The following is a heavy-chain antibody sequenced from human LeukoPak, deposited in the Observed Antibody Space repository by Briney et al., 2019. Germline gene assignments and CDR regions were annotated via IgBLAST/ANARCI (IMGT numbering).Heavy chain of an antibody. CDR1: GFTLNSYG. CDR3: AREGAERLFVSNWFDP. D-gene: IGHD3-3*01. V-gene: IGHV3-33*01. J-gene: IGHJ5*02. CDR2: IWYDGSYT. Sequence: GGSLRLSCAASGFTLNSYGMHWVRQAPGKGLEWVAVIWYDGSYTYYADSVKGRFIITRDNSKNTLYLQMNTLRAEDTAVYYCAREGAERLFVSNWFDPWGQGTLATVSS.